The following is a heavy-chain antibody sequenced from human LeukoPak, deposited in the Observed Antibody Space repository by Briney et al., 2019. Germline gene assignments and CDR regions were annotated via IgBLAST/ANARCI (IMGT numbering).Heavy chain of an antibody. Sequence: SETLSLTCTVSNYSISSGYYWAWIRQPPGKGLEWIGNIYHSGNTYYNPSLKSRVSLSVDTSENQFSLKLSSVTAADTAVYYCAGTYSLYDPFDIWGQGTMVTVSS. J-gene: IGHJ3*02. V-gene: IGHV4-38-2*02. CDR2: IYHSGNT. CDR3: AGTYSLYDPFDI. CDR1: NYSISSGYY. D-gene: IGHD6-13*01.